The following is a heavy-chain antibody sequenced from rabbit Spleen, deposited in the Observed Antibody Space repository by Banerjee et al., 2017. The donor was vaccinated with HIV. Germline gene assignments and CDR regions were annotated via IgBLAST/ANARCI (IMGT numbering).Heavy chain of an antibody. CDR2: IGSHNGNT. Sequence: QEQLVESGGGLVQPEGSLTLTCTASGFSFRSSYWICWVRQAPGKGLEWIGCIGSHNGNTYYASWAKGRFPISKTSSTVDLKMTSLTTADTATYFCEKSKSDGMDYRYFDLWGQGTLVTVS. J-gene: IGHJ4*01. CDR1: GFSFRSSYW. CDR3: EKSKSDGMDYRYFDL. D-gene: IGHD2-1*01. V-gene: IGHV1S45*01.